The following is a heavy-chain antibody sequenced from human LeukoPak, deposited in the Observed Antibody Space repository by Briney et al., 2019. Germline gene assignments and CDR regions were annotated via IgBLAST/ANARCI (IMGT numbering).Heavy chain of an antibody. Sequence: KPSETLSLTCTVSGGSISSYYWSWIRQPPGKELEWIGYIYYSGSTNYNPSLKSRVTISVDTSKNQFSLKLSSVTAADTAVYYCARSLYYYGSGSSRRRYYFDYWGQGTLVTVSS. CDR1: GGSISSYY. V-gene: IGHV4-59*01. CDR3: ARSLYYYGSGSSRRRYYFDY. J-gene: IGHJ4*02. D-gene: IGHD3-10*01. CDR2: IYYSGST.